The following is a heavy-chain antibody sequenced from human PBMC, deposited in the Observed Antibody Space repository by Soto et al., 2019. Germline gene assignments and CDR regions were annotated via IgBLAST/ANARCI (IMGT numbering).Heavy chain of an antibody. CDR1: GFTFSTYA. V-gene: IGHV3-23*01. J-gene: IGHJ6*02. Sequence: GGSLRLSCAASGFTFSTYALSWVRQAPGKGLEWVSTISVSGSDTYYADSVKGRFTISRDNSRDTVYLEMNSLRAEDTAIYYCAKFQVEGYHNYYGMDVWGQGTTVTVSS. CDR2: ISVSGSDT. CDR3: AKFQVEGYHNYYGMDV.